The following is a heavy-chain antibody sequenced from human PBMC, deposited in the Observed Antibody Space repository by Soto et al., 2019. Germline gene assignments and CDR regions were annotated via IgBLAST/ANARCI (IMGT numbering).Heavy chain of an antibody. CDR3: TRDASRDSSARGWFDP. J-gene: IGHJ5*02. Sequence: GGSLRFSCAASGFTFRSFTMNWVRQAPGKGLEWVSTISSNSAYIYYTDALRGRFTISRDNARNSLHLQMNSLRAEDTAVYYCTRDASRDSSARGWFDPWGPGTLVTVSS. CDR2: ISSNSAYI. V-gene: IGHV3-21*01. D-gene: IGHD6-13*01. CDR1: GFTFRSFT.